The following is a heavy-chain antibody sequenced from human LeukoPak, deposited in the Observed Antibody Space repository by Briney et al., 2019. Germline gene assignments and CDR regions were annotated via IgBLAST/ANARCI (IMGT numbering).Heavy chain of an antibody. Sequence: ASVKVSCKASGYTFTGYYMHWVRQAPGQGLEWMGRINPNSGGTNYAQKFQGRVPMTRDTSISTAYIELSRLRSDDTAVYYCARAGVGVSYYYDSSGYDWGQGTLVTVSS. V-gene: IGHV1-2*06. CDR3: ARAGVGVSYYYDSSGYD. CDR2: INPNSGGT. CDR1: GYTFTGYY. J-gene: IGHJ4*02. D-gene: IGHD3-22*01.